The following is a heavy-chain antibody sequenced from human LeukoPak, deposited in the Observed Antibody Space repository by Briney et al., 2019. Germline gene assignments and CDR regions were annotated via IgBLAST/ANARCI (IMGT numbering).Heavy chain of an antibody. J-gene: IGHJ4*02. CDR1: GGSFSGYY. D-gene: IGHD6-13*01. V-gene: IGHV4-34*01. Sequence: PSETLSLTRAVYGGSFSGYYWSWIRQPPGKGLEWIGEINHSGSTNYNPSLKSRVTISVDTSKNQFSLKLSSVTAADTAVYYCARHVSSWRDLFDYWGQGTLVTVSS. CDR2: INHSGST. CDR3: ARHVSSWRDLFDY.